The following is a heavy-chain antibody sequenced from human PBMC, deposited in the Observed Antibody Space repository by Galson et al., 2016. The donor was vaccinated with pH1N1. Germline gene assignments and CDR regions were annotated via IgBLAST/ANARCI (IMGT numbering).Heavy chain of an antibody. V-gene: IGHV4-34*01. CDR1: GGSFSTYY. J-gene: IGHJ5*02. CDR3: ARALFRQQLVRKSNCFDP. D-gene: IGHD6-13*01. Sequence: ETLSLTCAVYGGSFSTYYWTWIRQPPGKGLEWIGEINESGDTNYNASLKSRVTLSVDTSNNQFSLRLSSMTAADTAVYYCARALFRQQLVRKSNCFDPWGQGTLVTVSS. CDR2: INESGDT.